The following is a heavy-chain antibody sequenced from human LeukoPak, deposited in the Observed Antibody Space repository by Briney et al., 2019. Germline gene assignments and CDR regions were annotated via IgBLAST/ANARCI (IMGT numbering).Heavy chain of an antibody. CDR1: GFTISHYW. V-gene: IGHV3-7*04. CDR2: INQDGSVE. D-gene: IGHD3-9*01. CDR3: ARGNILTGYDY. J-gene: IGHJ4*02. Sequence: GGSLRLSCAASGFTISHYWMSWVRQAPGEGLEWVANINQDGSVEHYVDSVKGRFTISRDNAKNSLYLQMNSLRAGDTAVYFCARGNILTGYDYWGQGTLVTVSS.